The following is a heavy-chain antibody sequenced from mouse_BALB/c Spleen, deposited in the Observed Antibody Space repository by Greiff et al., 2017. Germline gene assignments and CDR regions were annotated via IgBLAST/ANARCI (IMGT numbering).Heavy chain of an antibody. J-gene: IGHJ4*01. CDR3: ARHQIYYDYDGYAMDY. Sequence: EVKLVESGPGLVKPSQSLSLTCTVTGYSITSDYAWNWIRQFPGNKLEWMGYISYSGSTSYNPSLKSRISITRDTSKNQFFLQLNSVTTEDTATYYCARHQIYYDYDGYAMDYWGQGTSVTVSS. V-gene: IGHV3-2*02. D-gene: IGHD2-4*01. CDR1: GYSITSDYA. CDR2: ISYSGST.